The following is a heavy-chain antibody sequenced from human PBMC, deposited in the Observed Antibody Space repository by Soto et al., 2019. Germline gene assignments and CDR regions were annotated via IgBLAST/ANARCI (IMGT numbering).Heavy chain of an antibody. CDR2: IKSKTDGGTT. D-gene: IGHD4-17*01. V-gene: IGHV3-15*01. CDR1: GLTVSNSG. J-gene: IGHJ4*02. CDR3: TTRLTVTLDY. Sequence: PGGSLRLSCAASGLTVSNSGMSGVRQAPGKGLEWVGRIKSKTDGGTTDYAAPVKGRFTISRDDSKNTLYLQMNSLKTEDTAVYYCTTRLTVTLDYWGQGTLVTVSS.